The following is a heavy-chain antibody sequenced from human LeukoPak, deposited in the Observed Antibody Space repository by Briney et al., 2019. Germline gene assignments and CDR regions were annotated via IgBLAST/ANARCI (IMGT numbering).Heavy chain of an antibody. Sequence: GGSLRLSCAASGFTVSGIYMSWVRQAPGKGLEWVSIVYSGSGTYYADSVKGRFTISRDNSKNTLYLQMNSLRPEDAAVYYCAGENYDYHDAFDIWGQGTMVTVSS. CDR3: AGENYDYHDAFDI. CDR1: GFTVSGIY. J-gene: IGHJ3*02. V-gene: IGHV3-66*01. CDR2: VYSGSGT. D-gene: IGHD5-12*01.